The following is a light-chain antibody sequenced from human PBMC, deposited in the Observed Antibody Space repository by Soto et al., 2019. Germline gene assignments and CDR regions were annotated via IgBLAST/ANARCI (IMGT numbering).Light chain of an antibody. V-gene: IGKV3-20*01. CDR3: HQYGTSPRT. Sequence: EIVLTQSPGTLSLSPGERATLSCRASQSVRSTYLAWYQQKPGQAPRLLIYGASSRATGIPDRFSGSGSGTHFTLTITRLEPEDYPVYFCHQYGTSPRTFGQGTKLEIK. CDR2: GAS. J-gene: IGKJ2*01. CDR1: QSVRSTY.